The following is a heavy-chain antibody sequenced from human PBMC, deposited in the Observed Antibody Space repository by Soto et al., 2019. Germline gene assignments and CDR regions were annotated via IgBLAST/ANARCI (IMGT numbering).Heavy chain of an antibody. CDR3: ARQTSPGSYYYYGMDV. D-gene: IGHD2-15*01. J-gene: IGHJ6*02. CDR1: GYTFTGYY. CDR2: INPNSGGT. Sequence: GASVKVSCKASGYTFTGYYMHWLRQAPGQGLEWMGWINPNSGGTNYAQKFQGWVTMTRDTSISTAYMELSRLRSDDTAVYYCARQTSPGSYYYYGMDVWGQGTTVTVSS. V-gene: IGHV1-2*04.